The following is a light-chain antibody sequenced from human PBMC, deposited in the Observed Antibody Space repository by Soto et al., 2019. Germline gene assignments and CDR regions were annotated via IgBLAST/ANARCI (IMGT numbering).Light chain of an antibody. CDR2: LNSDGSH. Sequence: QLVLTQSPSASASLGASVKLTCTRSSGHSSYAIAWHQQQPEKGPRYLMKLNSDGSHSKGDGIPDRFSGSSSGAERYLTISGLQAEDEADYYCQTWGSGTVVFGGGTKLTVL. CDR3: QTWGSGTVV. J-gene: IGLJ2*01. CDR1: SGHSSYA. V-gene: IGLV4-69*01.